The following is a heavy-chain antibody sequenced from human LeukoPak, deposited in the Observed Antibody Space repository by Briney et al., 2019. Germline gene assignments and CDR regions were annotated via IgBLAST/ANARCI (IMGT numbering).Heavy chain of an antibody. D-gene: IGHD3-16*01. CDR1: GFTFGDHA. V-gene: IGHV3-49*03. CDR3: TRDTMGGIAGSGFDY. Sequence: PGGSLRLSCAASGFTFGDHAINWFRQAPGKGREWVGFIRSKTFGGTPDYAASVQGRFTISRDDSKSIAYLQMSSLKADDTAMYYCTRDTMGGIAGSGFDYWGQGTLVTVSS. CDR2: IRSKTFGGTP. J-gene: IGHJ4*02.